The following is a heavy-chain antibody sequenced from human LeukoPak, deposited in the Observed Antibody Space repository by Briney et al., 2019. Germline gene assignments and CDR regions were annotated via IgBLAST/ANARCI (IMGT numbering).Heavy chain of an antibody. CDR3: ARDMPYYYYGSGSYYNKFDH. CDR1: GFTISYYS. CDR2: ISSSSSYI. V-gene: IGHV3-21*01. Sequence: GGSLRLSCAASGFTISYYSMNWVRQAPGEGLEWVSSISSSSSYIYYADSVKGRFTISRDSAKNSLYLQMNSLRAEDTAVYYCARDMPYYYYGSGSYYNKFDHWGQGTLVTVSS. J-gene: IGHJ4*02. D-gene: IGHD3-10*01.